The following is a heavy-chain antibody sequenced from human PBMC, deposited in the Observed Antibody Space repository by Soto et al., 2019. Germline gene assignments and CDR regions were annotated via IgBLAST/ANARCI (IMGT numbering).Heavy chain of an antibody. CDR1: GFTFSSYG. D-gene: IGHD3-16*02. CDR2: ISYDGSNK. J-gene: IGHJ4*02. CDR3: AKENYVWGSYHIDY. V-gene: IGHV3-30*18. Sequence: QVQLVESGGGVVQPGRSLRLSCAASGFTFSSYGMHWVRQAPGKGLEWVAVISYDGSNKYYADSVKGRFTISRDNSKNTLYLQMNSLRTEATAVYYCAKENYVWGSYHIDYWGQGTLVTVSS.